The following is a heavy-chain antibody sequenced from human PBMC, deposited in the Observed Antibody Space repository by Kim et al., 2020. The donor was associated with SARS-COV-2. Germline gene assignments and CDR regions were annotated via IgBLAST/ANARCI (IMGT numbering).Heavy chain of an antibody. CDR3: AKGSGWYVGSNWFDP. V-gene: IGHV3-23*01. J-gene: IGHJ5*02. CDR1: GFTFSSYA. Sequence: GGSLRLSCAASGFTFSSYAMSWVRQAPGKGLEWVSAISGSGGSTYYADSVKGRFTISRDNSKNTLYLQMNSLRAEDTAVYYCAKGSGWYVGSNWFDPWGQGTLVTVSS. D-gene: IGHD6-19*01. CDR2: ISGSGGST.